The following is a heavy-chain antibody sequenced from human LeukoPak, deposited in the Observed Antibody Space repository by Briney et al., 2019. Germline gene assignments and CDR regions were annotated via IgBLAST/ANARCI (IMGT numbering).Heavy chain of an antibody. J-gene: IGHJ6*02. CDR1: GYTFTSYD. D-gene: IGHD3-9*01. CDR2: MNPNSGNT. V-gene: IGHV1-8*01. CDR3: ERGLRYFDWLYLETYYYYGMDV. Sequence: ASVKVSCKASGYTFTSYDINWVRQATGQGLEWMGWMNPNSGNTGYAQKFQVRVTMTRNTSISTAYMELSSLRSEDTSVYYGERGLRYFDWLYLETYYYYGMDVWGQGTTVTVSS.